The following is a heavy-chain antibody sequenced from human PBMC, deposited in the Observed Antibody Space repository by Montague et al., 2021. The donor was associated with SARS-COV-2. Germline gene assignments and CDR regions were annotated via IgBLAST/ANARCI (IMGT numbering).Heavy chain of an antibody. J-gene: IGHJ4*02. CDR2: TYYRSKWYN. V-gene: IGHV6-1*01. Sequence: CAISGDSVSSNLATWNWIRQSPSRGLEWLGRTYYRSKWYNDYAESVKSRITIDPDTSKHQFSLHLNSVTSEDTAVYYCARIPVGSKYYFDFWGQGTLVTVSS. CDR1: GDSVSSNLAT. D-gene: IGHD2-2*01. CDR3: ARIPVGSKYYFDF.